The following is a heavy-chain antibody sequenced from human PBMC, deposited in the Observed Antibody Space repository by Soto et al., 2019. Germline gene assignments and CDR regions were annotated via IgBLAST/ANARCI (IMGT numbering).Heavy chain of an antibody. CDR1: GFTFSNYA. Sequence: DVHLLETGGGLVQPGGSLRLSCAASGFTFSNYAMNWVRQAPGKGLEWVAIIGGIGQYAFYADSVKGRFTFSRDNSKNTIYLEMNNLRTEDTAIYFSAKAGTSHSYGIDAWGPGTAVTVSS. CDR3: AKAGTSHSYGIDA. J-gene: IGHJ6*02. V-gene: IGHV3-23*01. D-gene: IGHD3-10*01. CDR2: IGGIGQYA.